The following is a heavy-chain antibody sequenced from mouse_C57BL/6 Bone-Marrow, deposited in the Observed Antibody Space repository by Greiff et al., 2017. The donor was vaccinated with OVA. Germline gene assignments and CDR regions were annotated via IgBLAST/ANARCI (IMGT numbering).Heavy chain of an antibody. J-gene: IGHJ4*01. D-gene: IGHD1-1*01. CDR2: INPYNGGT. CDR3: ASYPIYYYGRGDAMDY. V-gene: IGHV1-19*01. Sequence: EVHLVESGPVLVKPGASVKMSCKASGYTFTDYYMNWVKQSHGKSLEWIGVINPYNGGTSYNQKFKGKATLTVDKSSSTAYMELNSLTYEDSAVYYCASYPIYYYGRGDAMDYWGQGTSVTVSS. CDR1: GYTFTDYY.